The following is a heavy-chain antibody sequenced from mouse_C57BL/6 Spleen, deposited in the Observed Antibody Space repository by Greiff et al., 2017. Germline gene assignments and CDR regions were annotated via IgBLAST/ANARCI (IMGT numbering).Heavy chain of an antibody. CDR2: IYPGDGDT. CDR1: GYAFSSYW. D-gene: IGHD2-3*01. V-gene: IGHV1-80*01. CDR3: ARSDGYYVCDY. Sequence: VQLQQSGAELVKPGASVTISCKASGYAFSSYWMNWVKQRPGKGLEWIGQIYPGDGDTNYNGKFKGKATLTADKSSSSAYMQRSSLTSEDSAVYFCARSDGYYVCDYWGQGTTLTVSS. J-gene: IGHJ2*01.